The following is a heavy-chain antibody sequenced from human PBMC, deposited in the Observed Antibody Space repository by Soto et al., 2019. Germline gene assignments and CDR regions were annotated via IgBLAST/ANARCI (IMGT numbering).Heavy chain of an antibody. V-gene: IGHV3-21*01. CDR2: ISKSDYT. D-gene: IGHD2-2*01. CDR1: GFAFNNYG. Sequence: GGSLRLSCTVSGFAFNNYGINWVRQAPGRGLEWVSSISKSDYTYYSDSVTGRFTISRDNAKNSVSLQMNTLRVEDTAVYYCAREDSIIIPAVSDFWGQGTLVTVSS. J-gene: IGHJ4*02. CDR3: AREDSIIIPAVSDF.